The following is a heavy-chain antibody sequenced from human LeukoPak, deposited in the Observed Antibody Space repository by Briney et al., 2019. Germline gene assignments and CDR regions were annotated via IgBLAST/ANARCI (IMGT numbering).Heavy chain of an antibody. J-gene: IGHJ6*02. CDR3: AREEHDYVWGSYRYYYYYGIDV. Sequence: GGSLRLSCAASGFTFSSYSMSWVRQAPGKGLEWISYISGSSGSIFYADSVKGRFTISRDNSKDTLYLQMDSLRAEDTALYYCAREEHDYVWGSYRYYYYYGIDVWGQGTTVTVSS. V-gene: IGHV3-48*01. D-gene: IGHD3-16*02. CDR2: ISGSSGSI. CDR1: GFTFSSYS.